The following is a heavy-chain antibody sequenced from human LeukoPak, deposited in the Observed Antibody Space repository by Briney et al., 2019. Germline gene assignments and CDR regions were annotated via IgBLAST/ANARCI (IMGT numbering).Heavy chain of an antibody. Sequence: ASVKVSCKASGGAFSSYAINWVRQAPGQGLEWMGGIIPIFGTTNYAQKFQGGVTITADESTSTAYMELSSLRSEDTAVYYCARDYYDSSGYFGRVFAYWGQGTLVTVSS. CDR3: ARDYYDSSGYFGRVFAY. J-gene: IGHJ4*02. D-gene: IGHD3-22*01. CDR2: IIPIFGTT. CDR1: GGAFSSYA. V-gene: IGHV1-69*01.